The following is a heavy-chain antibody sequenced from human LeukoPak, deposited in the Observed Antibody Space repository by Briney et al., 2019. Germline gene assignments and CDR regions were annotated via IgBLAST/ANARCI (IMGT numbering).Heavy chain of an antibody. D-gene: IGHD1-1*01. CDR2: IYTSGSP. CDR1: GGSISSYY. CDR3: ARTLEPRYYYYYGMDV. V-gene: IGHV4-4*07. Sequence: PSETLSLTCTVSGGSISSYYWSWIRQPAGKGLEWIGRIYTSGSPNYNPSLKSRVTMSVDTSKNQFSLKLSSVTAADTAVYYCARTLEPRYYYYYGMDVWGQGTTVTVSS. J-gene: IGHJ6*02.